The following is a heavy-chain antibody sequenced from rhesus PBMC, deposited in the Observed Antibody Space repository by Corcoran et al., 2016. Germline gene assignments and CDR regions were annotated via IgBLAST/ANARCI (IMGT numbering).Heavy chain of an antibody. CDR2: IGGSSRST. CDR3: ARALAGTTDY. D-gene: IGHD1-14*01. CDR1: GGSISSSY. V-gene: IGHV4-169*01. J-gene: IGHJ4*01. Sequence: QLQLQESGPGLVKPSETLSVTCAVSGGSISSSYWSWIRQAPGKGLEWIGYIGGSSRSTNYTPSLKSRVTISKDTSKNQFSLKLSSVTAADTAVYYCARALAGTTDYWGQGVLVTVSS.